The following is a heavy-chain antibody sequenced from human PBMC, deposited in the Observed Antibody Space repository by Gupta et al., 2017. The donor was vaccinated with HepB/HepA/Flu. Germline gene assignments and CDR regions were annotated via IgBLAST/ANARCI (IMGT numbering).Heavy chain of an antibody. CDR2: VSYNGRNH. D-gene: IGHD2/OR15-2a*01. CDR1: G. CDR3: AKDRISGFDS. V-gene: IGHV3-30*18. Sequence: GMHWVRQTPDMRLEWVALVSYNGRNHDYGDSVKGRFTISRDNSKNMVYLQMNSLRAEDTAVYYCAKDRISGFDSWGQGILVIVSS. J-gene: IGHJ4*02.